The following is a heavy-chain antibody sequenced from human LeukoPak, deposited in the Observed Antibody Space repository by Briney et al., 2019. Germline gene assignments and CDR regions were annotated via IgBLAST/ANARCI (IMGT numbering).Heavy chain of an antibody. J-gene: IGHJ5*02. CDR2: ISGSGGST. D-gene: IGHD6-19*01. V-gene: IGHV3-23*01. Sequence: GGSLRLSCAASRFTFSSYAMSWVRQAPGKGLEWVSAISGSGGSTYYADSVKGRFTISRDNSKNTLYLQMNSLRAEDTAVYYCAKDPHSSGFILPWGQGTLVTVSS. CDR3: AKDPHSSGFILP. CDR1: RFTFSSYA.